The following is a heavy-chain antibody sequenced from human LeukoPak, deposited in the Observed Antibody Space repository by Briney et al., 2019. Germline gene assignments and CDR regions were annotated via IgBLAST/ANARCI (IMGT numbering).Heavy chain of an antibody. V-gene: IGHV3-7*01. CDR1: GFTFTSYW. J-gene: IGHJ4*02. Sequence: GGSLRLSCAASGFTFTSYWMNWVRQAPGMGLEWVANITQDGSEKYYVDSVKGRFTISRDNAKNSLYLQMSSLRAEDTAVYYCARDPDRDGVDYWGQGTLVTVSS. CDR3: ARDPDRDGVDY. CDR2: ITQDGSEK. D-gene: IGHD1-14*01.